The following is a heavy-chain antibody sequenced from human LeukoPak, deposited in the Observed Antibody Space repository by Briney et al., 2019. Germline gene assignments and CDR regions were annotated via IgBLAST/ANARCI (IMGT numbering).Heavy chain of an antibody. CDR3: AKDRVYGSGSYPLVY. D-gene: IGHD3-10*01. Sequence: GGSLRLSCAASGFTFSSYGMHWVRQAPGKWLEWAAVISYDGSNKYYADSVKGRFTISRDNSKNTLYLQMNSLRDEDTAVYYCAKDRVYGSGSYPLVYWGQGTLVTVSS. V-gene: IGHV3-30*18. CDR1: GFTFSSYG. J-gene: IGHJ4*02. CDR2: ISYDGSNK.